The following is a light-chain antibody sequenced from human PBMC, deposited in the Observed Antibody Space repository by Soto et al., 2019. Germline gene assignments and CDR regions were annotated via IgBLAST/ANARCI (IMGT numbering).Light chain of an antibody. CDR1: QSLLHSNGYNY. Sequence: DIVMTQSPLSLPVTPGXPXSISCRSSQSLLHSNGYNYLDWYLQKPGQSPQLLIYLGSNRASGVPDRFSGSGSGTDFTLKISRVEAEDVGVYYCMQALQTPYTFGQGTKLEIK. CDR2: LGS. J-gene: IGKJ2*01. V-gene: IGKV2-28*01. CDR3: MQALQTPYT.